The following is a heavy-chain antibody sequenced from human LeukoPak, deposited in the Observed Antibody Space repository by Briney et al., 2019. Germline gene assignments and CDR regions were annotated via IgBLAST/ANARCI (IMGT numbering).Heavy chain of an antibody. V-gene: IGHV1-69*13. J-gene: IGHJ4*02. Sequence: SVKVSCKASGGTFSSYAISWVRQAPGQGLEWMGGIIPIFGTANYAQKFQGRVTITADESTSTAYMELSSLRSEDTAVYYCAREGYYGSGSYYKGFDYWGQGTLVTVSS. CDR3: AREGYYGSGSYYKGFDY. CDR1: GGTFSSYA. CDR2: IIPIFGTA. D-gene: IGHD3-10*01.